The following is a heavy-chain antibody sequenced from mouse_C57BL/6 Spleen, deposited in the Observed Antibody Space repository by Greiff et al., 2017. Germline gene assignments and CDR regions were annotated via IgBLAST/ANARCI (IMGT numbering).Heavy chain of an antibody. D-gene: IGHD3-2*02. CDR2: IHPNSGST. J-gene: IGHJ3*01. CDR3: EAAQATFAY. V-gene: IGHV1-64*01. Sequence: QVQLQQPGAELVKPGASVKLSCKASGYTFTSYWMHWVTQRPGQGLEWIGMIHPNSGSTNYNEKFKSKATLTVDKSSSTAYMQLSSLTSEDSAVYYCEAAQATFAYWGQGTLVTVSA. CDR1: GYTFTSYW.